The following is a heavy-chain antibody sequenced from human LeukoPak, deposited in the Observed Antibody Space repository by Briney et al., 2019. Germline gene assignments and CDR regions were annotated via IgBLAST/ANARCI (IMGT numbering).Heavy chain of an antibody. J-gene: IGHJ6*03. Sequence: SETLSLTCTVSGYSISSGYYWGWIRQPPGKGLEWIGNIYYSGSTHYNPSLKSRVTISVDTSKNHFSLKLSSVTAADTAVYYCATQNSGYDPYYYYYYMDVWGKGTTVTISS. CDR2: IYYSGST. CDR3: ATQNSGYDPYYYYYYMDV. D-gene: IGHD5-12*01. V-gene: IGHV4-38-2*02. CDR1: GYSISSGYY.